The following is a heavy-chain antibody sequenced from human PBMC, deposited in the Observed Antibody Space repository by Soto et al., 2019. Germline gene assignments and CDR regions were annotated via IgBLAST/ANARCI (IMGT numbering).Heavy chain of an antibody. CDR3: AGLRQRMAKNLDS. Sequence: QVQLQESGPGLVKPSETLSLTCTVPGGSINTYYWSWIRQSPGKGLEWIGKIYHSGGTNYNPSLTSRVTISVDTSKNQFSLTLSSVTAADPAVYDCAGLRQRMAKNLDSWVQGPLVTVSS. D-gene: IGHD6-25*01. CDR2: IYHSGGT. J-gene: IGHJ4*02. V-gene: IGHV4-59*08. CDR1: GGSINTYY.